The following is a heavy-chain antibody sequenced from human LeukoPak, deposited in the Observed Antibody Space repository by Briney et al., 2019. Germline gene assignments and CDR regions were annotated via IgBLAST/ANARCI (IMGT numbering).Heavy chain of an antibody. V-gene: IGHV4-39*01. CDR2: IYYSGST. CDR1: GGSISSYY. J-gene: IGHJ3*02. D-gene: IGHD2-2*01. CDR3: ARPNLPNSVGAFDI. Sequence: SETLSLTCTVSGGSISSYYWGWIRQPPGKGLEWIGSIYYSGSTYYNPSLKSRVTISVDTSKNQFPLKLSSVTAADTAVYYCARPNLPNSVGAFDIWGQGTMVTVSS.